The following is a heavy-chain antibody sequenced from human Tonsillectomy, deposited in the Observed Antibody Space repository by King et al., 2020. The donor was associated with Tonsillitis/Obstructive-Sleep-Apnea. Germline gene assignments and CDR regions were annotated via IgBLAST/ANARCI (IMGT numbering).Heavy chain of an antibody. CDR1: GFTFSSYA. D-gene: IGHD3-3*01. CDR2: ISYDGSNK. Sequence: VQLVESGGGVVQPRRSLRLSCAASGFTFSSYAMHWVRQAPGKGLEWVAVISYDGSNKYYADSVKGRFTISRDNSKNTLYLQMNSLRAEDTAVYYCASGYDFWSGYPSHGMDVWGQGTTVTVSS. CDR3: ASGYDFWSGYPSHGMDV. J-gene: IGHJ6*02. V-gene: IGHV3-30*04.